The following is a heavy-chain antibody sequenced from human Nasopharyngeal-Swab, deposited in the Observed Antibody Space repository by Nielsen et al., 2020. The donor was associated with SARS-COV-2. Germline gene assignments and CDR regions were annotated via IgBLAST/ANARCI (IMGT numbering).Heavy chain of an antibody. D-gene: IGHD6-19*01. J-gene: IGHJ4*02. Sequence: ASVKVSCKASGYTFTGYYMHWVRQAPGQGLEWMGWINPNSGGTNYAQKFQGRVTMTRDASISTAYMELSRLRSDDTAVYYCARVGESSGWVFDYWGQGTLVTVSS. CDR3: ARVGESSGWVFDY. CDR1: GYTFTGYY. V-gene: IGHV1-2*02. CDR2: INPNSGGT.